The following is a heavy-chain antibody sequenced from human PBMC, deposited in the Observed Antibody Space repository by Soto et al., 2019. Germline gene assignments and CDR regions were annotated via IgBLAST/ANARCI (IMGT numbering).Heavy chain of an antibody. V-gene: IGHV1-18*01. CDR1: GYTFNSYG. Sequence: GASVKVSCKASGYTFNSYGISWVRQAPGQGLEWMGWISAYNGNTNYAQKLQGRVTMTTDTSTSTAYMELSSLRSEDTAVYYCASKNGDYVYFDYWGQGTLVTVSS. J-gene: IGHJ4*02. D-gene: IGHD4-17*01. CDR3: ASKNGDYVYFDY. CDR2: ISAYNGNT.